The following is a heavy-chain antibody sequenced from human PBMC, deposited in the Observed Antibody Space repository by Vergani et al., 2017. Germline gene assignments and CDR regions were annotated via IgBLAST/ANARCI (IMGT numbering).Heavy chain of an antibody. CDR1: GGSISSGGYS. J-gene: IGHJ5*02. Sequence: QLQLQESGSGLVKPSQTLSLTCAVSGGSISSGGYSWSWIRQPPGKGLEWIGYIYHSGSTYYNPSLKSRVTISVDRSNTQFSLQLGAVTAADTAVYYCARLYGRSENWFDPWGQGTLVTVSS. CDR3: ARLYGRSENWFDP. CDR2: IYHSGST. V-gene: IGHV4-30-2*01. D-gene: IGHD3-10*02.